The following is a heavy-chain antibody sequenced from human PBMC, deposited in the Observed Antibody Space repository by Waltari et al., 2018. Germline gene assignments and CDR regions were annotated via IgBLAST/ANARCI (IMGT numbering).Heavy chain of an antibody. V-gene: IGHV3-73*01. J-gene: IGHJ4*02. Sequence: EVQLVESGGGLVKPGGSLRLSCAASGFTFSSYSMNWVRQASGKGLEWVGRIRSKANSYATAYAASVKGRFTISRDDSKNTAYLQMNSLKTEDTAVYYCTRGRYYYDSSGYYQPFDYWGQGTLVTVSS. CDR2: IRSKANSYAT. CDR1: GFTFSSYS. CDR3: TRGRYYYDSSGYYQPFDY. D-gene: IGHD3-22*01.